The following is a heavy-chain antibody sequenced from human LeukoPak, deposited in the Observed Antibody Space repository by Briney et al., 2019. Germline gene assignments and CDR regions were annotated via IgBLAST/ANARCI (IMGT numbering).Heavy chain of an antibody. J-gene: IGHJ4*02. V-gene: IGHV3-21*01. D-gene: IGHD6-19*01. Sequence: GGSLRLSCAASGFTFSSYSMNWLRQAPGKGLEWVSSISSSSSYIYYADSVKGRFTISGDNAKNSLYLQMNSLRAEDTAVYYCARDAGRSSGWHNYFDYWGQGTLVTVSS. CDR3: ARDAGRSSGWHNYFDY. CDR2: ISSSSSYI. CDR1: GFTFSSYS.